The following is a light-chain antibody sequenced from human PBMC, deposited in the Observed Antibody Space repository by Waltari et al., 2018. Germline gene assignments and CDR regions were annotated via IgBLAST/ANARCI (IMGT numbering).Light chain of an antibody. CDR3: CSYATSSWV. V-gene: IGLV2-23*02. CDR2: VVT. J-gene: IGLJ3*02. CDR1: SSDVGSFNL. Sequence: QSALTQPAYVSGSPGQSITISCTGTSSDVGSFNLVSWYQQHPGKAPKLMIYVVTKRPSGVSNRFSGSKSGNTASLTISGLQAEDEADYYCCSYATSSWVFGGGTRLTVL.